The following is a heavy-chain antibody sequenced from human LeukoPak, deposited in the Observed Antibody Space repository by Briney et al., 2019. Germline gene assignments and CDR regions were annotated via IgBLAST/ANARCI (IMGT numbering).Heavy chain of an antibody. V-gene: IGHV3-43D*03. J-gene: IGHJ4*02. CDR2: ISWDGGST. Sequence: GGSLRLSCAASGFTFDDYAMHWVRQAPGKGLEWVSLISWDGGSTYYADSVKGRFTISRDNSKNSLYLQMNSLRAEDTAVYYCARADQAAAGICYWGQGTLVTVSS. D-gene: IGHD6-13*01. CDR3: ARADQAAAGICY. CDR1: GFTFDDYA.